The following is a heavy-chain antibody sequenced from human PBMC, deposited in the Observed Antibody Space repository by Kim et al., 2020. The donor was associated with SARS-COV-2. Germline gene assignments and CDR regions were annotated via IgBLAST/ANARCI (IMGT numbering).Heavy chain of an antibody. CDR1: GFTFSSYE. V-gene: IGHV3-48*03. CDR3: ASDRGRFFGVVSRNYFDF. CDR2: ISSSGSTK. Sequence: GGSLRLSCAASGFTFSSYEMNWVRQAPGKGLEWVSYISSSGSTKYYADSVKGRFTISRDNAKNSRYLQMNSLRAEDTAVYYCASDRGRFFGVVSRNYFDFWGQGTLVTVSS. D-gene: IGHD3-3*01. J-gene: IGHJ4*02.